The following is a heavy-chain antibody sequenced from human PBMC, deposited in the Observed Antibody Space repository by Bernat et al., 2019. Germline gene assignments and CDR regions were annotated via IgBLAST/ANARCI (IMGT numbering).Heavy chain of an antibody. V-gene: IGHV3-23*01. CDR3: AKSGGYCGGGTCYPNWFDP. CDR1: GFTFSSYA. CDR2: ISGGGDST. D-gene: IGHD2-15*01. J-gene: IGHJ5*02. Sequence: EVQLLESGGGLVQPGGSLRLSCAASGFTFSSYAMSWVRQAPGKGLEWVSTISGGGDSTYYADSVKGRFTISRDNSKNTLYLQMNSLRAEDTALYYCAKSGGYCGGGTCYPNWFDPWGRGTLVT.